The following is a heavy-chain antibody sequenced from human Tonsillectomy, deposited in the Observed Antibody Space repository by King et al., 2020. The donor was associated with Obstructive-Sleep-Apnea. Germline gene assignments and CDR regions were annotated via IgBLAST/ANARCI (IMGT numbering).Heavy chain of an antibody. V-gene: IGHV4-4*02. CDR2: IHHSGST. CDR3: ARETWRPYYSGREF. D-gene: IGHD5-24*01. Sequence: VQLQESGPGLVKPSGTLSLTCAVSGGSISSTNWWSWVRQPPGKGLRWIGEIHHSGSTNYNPSLKSRVTISVDKSKNQFSLKLTSVTAADTAVYYCARETWRPYYSGREFGSKGTRVPASS. CDR1: GGSISSTNW. J-gene: IGHJ6*04.